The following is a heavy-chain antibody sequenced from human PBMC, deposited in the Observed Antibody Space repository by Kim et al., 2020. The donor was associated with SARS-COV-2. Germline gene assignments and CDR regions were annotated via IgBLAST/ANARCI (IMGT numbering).Heavy chain of an antibody. J-gene: IGHJ4*02. CDR2: T. D-gene: IGHD1-7*01. Sequence: TNYAQKFQGRVTMTRDTSISTAYIELSRLRSDDTAVYYCARVSTGTTNDYWGQGTLVTVSS. CDR3: ARVSTGTTNDY. V-gene: IGHV1-2*02.